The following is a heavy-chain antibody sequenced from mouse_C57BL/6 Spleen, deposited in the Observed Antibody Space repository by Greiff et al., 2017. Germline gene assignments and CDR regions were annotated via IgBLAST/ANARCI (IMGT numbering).Heavy chain of an antibody. J-gene: IGHJ2*01. V-gene: IGHV1-15*01. D-gene: IGHD3-2*02. CDR3: TREDSSGYNYFDY. Sequence: QVQLKESGAELVRPGASVTLSCKASGYTFTDYEMHWVKQTPVHGLEWIGAIDPETGGTAYNQKFKGKAILTADKSSSTAYMELRSLTSEDSAVYYCTREDSSGYNYFDYWGQGTTLTVSS. CDR2: IDPETGGT. CDR1: GYTFTDYE.